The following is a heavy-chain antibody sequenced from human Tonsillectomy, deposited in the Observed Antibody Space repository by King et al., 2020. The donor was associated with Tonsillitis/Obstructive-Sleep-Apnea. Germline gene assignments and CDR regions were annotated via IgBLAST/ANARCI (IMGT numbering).Heavy chain of an antibody. J-gene: IGHJ4*02. V-gene: IGHV4-31*03. CDR1: GGSISSGGYY. CDR2: IYYSGST. CDR3: ARELTVLYYFDY. Sequence: VQLQESGPGLVKPSQTLSLTCTVSGGSISSGGYYWSWIRQHPGQGLEWIGYIYYSGSTYYNPSLKSRVTISVDTSKNQFSLKLSSVTAADTAVYFCARELTVLYYFDYWGQGTLVTVSS. D-gene: IGHD4/OR15-4a*01.